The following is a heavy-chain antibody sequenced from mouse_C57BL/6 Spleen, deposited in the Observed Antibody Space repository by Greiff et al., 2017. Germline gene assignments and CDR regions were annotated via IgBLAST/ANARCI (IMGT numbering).Heavy chain of an antibody. V-gene: IGHV1-69*01. J-gene: IGHJ2*01. D-gene: IGHD2-1*01. CDR3: GGNGNYFDY. CDR1: GYTFTSYW. Sequence: QVQLQQPGAELVMPGASVKLSCKASGYTFTSYWMHWVKQRPGQGLEWIGKIDPSDSYTNYNQKFKGKPTSTVDKSSSTAYMQLSSMTAEDSAVYYCGGNGNYFDYWGQGTTLTVSS. CDR2: IDPSDSYT.